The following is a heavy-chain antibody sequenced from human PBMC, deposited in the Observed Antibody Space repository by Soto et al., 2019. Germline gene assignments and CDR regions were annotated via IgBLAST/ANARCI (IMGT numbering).Heavy chain of an antibody. CDR1: GGSISSSSYY. Sequence: QLQLQESGPGLVKPSETLSLTCTVSGGSISSSSYYWGWIRQPPGKGLEWITSIYYSGSTYYNPSLKSRLTTSVDTSKNQFSLKLSSVTAADTAVYYCAMVRIAAAGSRYFQHWGQGTLVTVSS. V-gene: IGHV4-39*01. D-gene: IGHD6-13*01. CDR2: IYYSGST. J-gene: IGHJ1*01. CDR3: AMVRIAAAGSRYFQH.